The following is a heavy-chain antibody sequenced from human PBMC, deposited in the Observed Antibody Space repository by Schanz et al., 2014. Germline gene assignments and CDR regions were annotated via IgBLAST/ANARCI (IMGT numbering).Heavy chain of an antibody. D-gene: IGHD3-10*01. V-gene: IGHV3-48*01. Sequence: EVRLVESGGGLVQPGGSLRLSCEASGFDFNSYSMNWVRQVPVKGLEWLSDITTSGSTRHYAASVKGQVTISRDNAKNSVSLQMMRLRVEDTAVYYCASGVHVSSLQKWLQSWGRGTLVIVSS. J-gene: IGHJ1*01. CDR2: ITTSGSTR. CDR1: GFDFNSYS. CDR3: ASGVHVSSLQKWLQS.